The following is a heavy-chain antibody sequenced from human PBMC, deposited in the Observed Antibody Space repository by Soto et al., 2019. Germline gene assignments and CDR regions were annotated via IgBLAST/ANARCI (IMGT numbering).Heavy chain of an antibody. D-gene: IGHD2-8*01. CDR2: ISYDGSNK. V-gene: IGHV3-30*18. CDR3: AKQTSVCYPPWRSGCGLYYYYGMDA. CDR1: GFTFSSYG. Sequence: ALRLSCAASGFTFSSYGMHWVRQAPGKGLEWVAVISYDGSNKYYADSVKGRFTISRDNSKNTLYLQMNSLRAEDTAVYYCAKQTSVCYPPWRSGCGLYYYYGMDAWGQGTTVTVYS. J-gene: IGHJ6*02.